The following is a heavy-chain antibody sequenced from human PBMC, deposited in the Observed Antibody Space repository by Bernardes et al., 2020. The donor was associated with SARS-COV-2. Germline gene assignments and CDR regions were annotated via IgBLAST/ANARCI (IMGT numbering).Heavy chain of an antibody. Sequence: RPVRGSCAASGFTFSNAWMNWVRQAPGKGLEWVGHIKRKTDGGTTDYAAPVKGRFTISGDDSKNTMYLQMNSLKTEDTAVYYCTTGAEIYYDSSGFSYYFDFWGQGTLVTVSS. CDR3: TTGAEIYYDSSGFSYYFDF. CDR1: GFTFSNAW. CDR2: IKRKTDGGTT. V-gene: IGHV3-15*07. D-gene: IGHD3-22*01. J-gene: IGHJ4*02.